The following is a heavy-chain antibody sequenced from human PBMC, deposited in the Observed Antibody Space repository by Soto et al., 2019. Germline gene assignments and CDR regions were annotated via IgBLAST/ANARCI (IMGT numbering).Heavy chain of an antibody. J-gene: IGHJ4*02. CDR2: IYHSGST. CDR1: GNSISTTNW. Sequence: SETLSLTCVVSGNSISTTNWWSWVRQYPGKGLEWIGEIYHSGSTNYNPSLKSRVTISVDKSKNQFSLKLSSVTAADTAVYYCARDVGYHYDGSPSGQFDFWGQGTLVTVSS. CDR3: ARDVGYHYDGSPSGQFDF. V-gene: IGHV4-4*02. D-gene: IGHD3-22*01.